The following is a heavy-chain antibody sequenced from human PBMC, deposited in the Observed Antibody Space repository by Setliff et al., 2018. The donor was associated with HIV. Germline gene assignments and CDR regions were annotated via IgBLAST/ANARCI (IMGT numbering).Heavy chain of an antibody. V-gene: IGHV1-18*01. J-gene: IGHJ5*02. CDR1: GYTSTSYG. D-gene: IGHD6-19*01. Sequence: ASVKVSCKTSGYTSTSYGITWVRQAPGQGLEWMGWISVYNGDKKYAQKFQGRVTMTTDTPTRTAYMELRSLKSDDTAVYYCAREPSGWYFKDNWFDPWGQGTLVTVS. CDR2: ISVYNGDK. CDR3: AREPSGWYFKDNWFDP.